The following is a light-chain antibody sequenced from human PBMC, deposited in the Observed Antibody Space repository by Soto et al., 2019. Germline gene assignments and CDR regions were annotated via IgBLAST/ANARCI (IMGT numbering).Light chain of an antibody. CDR3: QQYNSYYT. Sequence: DIQMTQSPSTLSASAGDRVTITCRASQSLNTWLAWYQQKPGRAPKLLIYDVSSLKSGVPSRFSGSGSGTEFTLTISSLQPDDSATYYCQQYNSYYTFGQGTKLEIK. CDR2: DVS. CDR1: QSLNTW. V-gene: IGKV1-5*01. J-gene: IGKJ2*01.